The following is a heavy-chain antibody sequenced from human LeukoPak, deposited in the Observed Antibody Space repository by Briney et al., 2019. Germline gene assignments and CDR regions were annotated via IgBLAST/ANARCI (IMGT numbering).Heavy chain of an antibody. CDR1: GFTFDDYG. CDR3: ARLATLGYCSSTSCYPPAFDY. Sequence: GGSLRLYCAASGFTFDDYGMSWVRQAPGKGLEWVSGINWNGGSTGYADSVKGRFTISRDNAKNSLYLQMNSLRAEDTALCYCARLATLGYCSSTSCYPPAFDYWGQGTLATVSS. J-gene: IGHJ4*02. V-gene: IGHV3-20*04. CDR2: INWNGGST. D-gene: IGHD2-2*01.